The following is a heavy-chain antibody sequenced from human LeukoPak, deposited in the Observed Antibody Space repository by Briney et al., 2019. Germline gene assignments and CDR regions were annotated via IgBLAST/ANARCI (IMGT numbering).Heavy chain of an antibody. V-gene: IGHV4-4*07. CDR3: ARLKFYDSTGYSPGYYMVV. CDR2: IYPTGNT. J-gene: IGHJ6*03. D-gene: IGHD3-22*01. CDR1: GGAIISYY. Sequence: SETLSLTCSVSGGAIISYYWSWIRQPAGKGPEWIGRIYPTGNTDYNPSLKTRVTMSTDLSKKQFSLRLRSVTAADTAFYYCARLKFYDSTGYSPGYYMVVWGKGTAVTVSS.